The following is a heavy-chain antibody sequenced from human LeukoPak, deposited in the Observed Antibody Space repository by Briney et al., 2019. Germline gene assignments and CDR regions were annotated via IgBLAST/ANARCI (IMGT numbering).Heavy chain of an antibody. CDR1: GGSISGYY. D-gene: IGHD2-15*01. V-gene: IGHV4-59*08. Sequence: SETLSLTCTVSGGSISGYYWSWIRQPPGKGLEWIGYIYYSGSTNFNPSLKSRVTISVDTSKNQFSLKLNSVTAADTAVYYCVRGYCSGGSCYWFDYWGQGTLVIVSS. CDR2: IYYSGST. CDR3: VRGYCSGGSCYWFDY. J-gene: IGHJ4*02.